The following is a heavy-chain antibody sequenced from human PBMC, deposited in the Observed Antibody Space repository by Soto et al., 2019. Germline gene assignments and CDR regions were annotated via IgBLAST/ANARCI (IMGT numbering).Heavy chain of an antibody. V-gene: IGHV3-30*18. Sequence: GGSLRLSCAASGFTFSSYGMHWVRQAPGKGLEWVAVISYDGSNKYYADSVKGRFTISRDNSKNTLYLQMNSLRAEDTAVYYCAKEEVILSPPRDWGQGTLVTVSS. CDR2: ISYDGSNK. CDR3: AKEEVILSPPRD. J-gene: IGHJ4*02. D-gene: IGHD3-10*01. CDR1: GFTFSSYG.